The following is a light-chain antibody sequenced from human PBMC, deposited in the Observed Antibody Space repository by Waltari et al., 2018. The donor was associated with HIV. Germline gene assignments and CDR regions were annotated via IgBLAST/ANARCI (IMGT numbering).Light chain of an antibody. CDR3: AAWDDSLDGFYV. Sequence: QSVLTQPPSASATPGQRVTISCSGSSSNIGTNYVFWYQQLPGTAPTLLIFRGNERPAGVPDLFSGSRSGTSASLVISGLRSEDEAEYYCAAWDDSLDGFYVFGSGTRVTVL. CDR2: RGN. J-gene: IGLJ1*01. CDR1: SSNIGTNY. V-gene: IGLV1-47*01.